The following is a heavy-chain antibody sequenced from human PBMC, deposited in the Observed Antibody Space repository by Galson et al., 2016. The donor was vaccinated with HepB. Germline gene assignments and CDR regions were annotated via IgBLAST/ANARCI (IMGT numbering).Heavy chain of an antibody. D-gene: IGHD3-10*01. Sequence: SLRLSCAASGFTFSSYPMSWVRQAPGKGLEWVSGISGSGGSTYYADSVKGRFTISRDNSKNTLYLQMNSLRAEDTAVYYCAKDNSGRKVSTMVRELSSMDVWGQGTTVTVSS. CDR1: GFTFSSYP. J-gene: IGHJ6*02. V-gene: IGHV3-23*01. CDR2: ISGSGGST. CDR3: AKDNSGRKVSTMVRELSSMDV.